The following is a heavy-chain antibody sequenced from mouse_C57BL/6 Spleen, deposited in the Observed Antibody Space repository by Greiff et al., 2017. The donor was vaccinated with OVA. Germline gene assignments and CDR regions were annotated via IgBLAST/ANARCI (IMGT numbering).Heavy chain of an antibody. CDR2: INPNNGGT. J-gene: IGHJ3*01. CDR1: GYTFTDYY. Sequence: EVQLQQSGPELVKPGASVKISCKASGYTFTDYYMNWVKQSHGKSLEWIGDINPNNGGTSYNQKFKGKATLTVDKSSSTAYMELRSLTSEDSAVYYCARSYYGSSYLRFAYWGQGTLVTVSA. CDR3: ARSYYGSSYLRFAY. D-gene: IGHD1-1*01. V-gene: IGHV1-26*01.